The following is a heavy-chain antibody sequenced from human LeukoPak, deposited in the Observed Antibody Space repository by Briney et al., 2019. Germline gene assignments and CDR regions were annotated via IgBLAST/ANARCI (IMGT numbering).Heavy chain of an antibody. Sequence: GGSLRLSCAASGFTFDDYAMHWVRQAPGKGLEWVSGISWNSGSIGYADSVKGRFTISRDNAKNSLYLQMNSLRAEDTAVYYCAKDPRGYGGHNFDYWGQGTLVTVSS. CDR2: ISWNSGSI. CDR3: AKDPRGYGGHNFDY. CDR1: GFTFDDYA. V-gene: IGHV3-9*01. J-gene: IGHJ4*02. D-gene: IGHD5-12*01.